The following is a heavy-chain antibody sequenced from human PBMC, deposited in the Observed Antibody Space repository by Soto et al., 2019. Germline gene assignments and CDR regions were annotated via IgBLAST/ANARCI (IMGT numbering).Heavy chain of an antibody. CDR3: ARDRAAGAYCYYGMDV. J-gene: IGHJ6*02. CDR2: IIPIFGTA. CDR1: GGTFSSYA. D-gene: IGHD6-13*01. V-gene: IGHV1-69*06. Sequence: VKVSCKASGGTFSSYAISWVRQAPGQGLEWMGGIIPIFGTANYAQKFQGRVTITADKSTSTAYMELSSLRSEDTAVYYCARDRAAGAYCYYGMDVWDQGTTVTVSS.